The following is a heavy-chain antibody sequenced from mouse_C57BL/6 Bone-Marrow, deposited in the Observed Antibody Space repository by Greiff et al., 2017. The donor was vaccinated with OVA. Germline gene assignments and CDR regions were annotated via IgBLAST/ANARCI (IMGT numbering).Heavy chain of an antibody. Sequence: QVQLQQSGAELVKPGASVKLSCKASGYTFTSYWMHWVKQRPGQGLEWIGMIYPNSGSTNYNEKFKSKATLTVDKSSSTAYMQLSSLTSEDSAVYYCASHYYGSGGAYWGQGTLVTVSA. CDR2: IYPNSGST. J-gene: IGHJ3*01. D-gene: IGHD1-1*01. V-gene: IGHV1-64*01. CDR3: ASHYYGSGGAY. CDR1: GYTFTSYW.